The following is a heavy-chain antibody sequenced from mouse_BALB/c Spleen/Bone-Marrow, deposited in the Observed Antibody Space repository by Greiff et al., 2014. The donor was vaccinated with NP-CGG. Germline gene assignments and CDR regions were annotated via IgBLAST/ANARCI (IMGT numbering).Heavy chain of an antibody. CDR3: ARITTATGAMDY. Sequence: QVQLKESGPGLVAPSQSLSVSCTVSGFSLTSYGVRWVRQPPGKGLEWLGVIWADGSTNYNSALMSRLSISKDNSKSQVFLKMNSLQTDDTAMYYCARITTATGAMDYWGQGTSVTVSS. CDR1: GFSLTSYG. CDR2: IWADGST. V-gene: IGHV2-9*02. D-gene: IGHD1-2*01. J-gene: IGHJ4*01.